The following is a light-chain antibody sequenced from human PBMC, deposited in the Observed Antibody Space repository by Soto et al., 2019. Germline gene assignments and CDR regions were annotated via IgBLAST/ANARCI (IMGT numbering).Light chain of an antibody. J-gene: IGLJ3*02. Sequence: QAVVTQPPSVSGAPGQRVTISCTGSSSNIGAGYDVHWYQQLPGTAPKLLIYGNSNRPSGVPDRLSGSKSGTSASLAITGLQAEDEADYYCQSYDSSLRAWVFGGGTKLTVL. V-gene: IGLV1-40*01. CDR2: GNS. CDR3: QSYDSSLRAWV. CDR1: SSNIGAGYD.